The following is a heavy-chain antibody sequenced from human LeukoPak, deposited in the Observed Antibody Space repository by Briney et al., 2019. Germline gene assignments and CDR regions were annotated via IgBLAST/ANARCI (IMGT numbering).Heavy chain of an antibody. CDR1: GGSISSYY. Sequence: SETLSLTCTVSGGSISSYYWSWIRQPAGKGLEWIGRIYTSGSTNYNPSLKSRVTMSVDTSKNQFSLKLSSVTAADTAVYYCARVIAVAGHHYFDYWGQGTLVTVSS. CDR2: IYTSGST. D-gene: IGHD6-19*01. J-gene: IGHJ4*02. CDR3: ARVIAVAGHHYFDY. V-gene: IGHV4-4*07.